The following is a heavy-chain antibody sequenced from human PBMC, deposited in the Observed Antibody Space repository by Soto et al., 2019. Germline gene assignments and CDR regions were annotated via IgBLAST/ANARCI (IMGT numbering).Heavy chain of an antibody. CDR1: GYSFTSYW. J-gene: IGHJ6*03. D-gene: IGHD4-17*01. V-gene: IGHV5-51*01. CDR2: IYPGDSDT. CDR3: ARHLRTVTTGLYYYYMDV. Sequence: PGESLKISCKGSGYSFTSYWIGWVRQMPGKGLEWMGIIYPGDSDTRYSPSFQGQVTISADKSISTAYLQWSSLKASDTAMYYCARHLRTVTTGLYYYYMDVWGKGTTVTVSS.